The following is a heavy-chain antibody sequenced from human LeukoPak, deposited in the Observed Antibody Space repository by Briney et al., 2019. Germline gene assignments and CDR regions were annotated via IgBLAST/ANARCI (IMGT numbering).Heavy chain of an antibody. CDR1: GYTFTSYY. V-gene: IGHV1-46*01. CDR2: INPSGGST. D-gene: IGHD2-2*01. Sequence: GASVKGSCKASGYTFTSYYMHWVRQAPGQGLEWMGIINPSGGSTSYAQKFQGRVTMTRDTSTSTVYMELSSLRSEDTAVYYCAREMSQLLSFYYYYGMDVWGQGTTVTVSS. CDR3: AREMSQLLSFYYYYGMDV. J-gene: IGHJ6*02.